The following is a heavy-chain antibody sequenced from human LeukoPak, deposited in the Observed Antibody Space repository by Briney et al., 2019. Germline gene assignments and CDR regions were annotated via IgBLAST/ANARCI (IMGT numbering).Heavy chain of an antibody. Sequence: PGGSLGLSCAASGFTFSSYSMNWVRQAPGKGLGWVSSISSSSSYIYYADSVKGRFTISRDNAKNSLYLQMNSLRAEDTAVYYCARDLSPRAYDSSGYSYWGQGTLVTVSS. CDR3: ARDLSPRAYDSSGYSY. CDR1: GFTFSSYS. D-gene: IGHD3-22*01. J-gene: IGHJ4*02. CDR2: ISSSSSYI. V-gene: IGHV3-21*01.